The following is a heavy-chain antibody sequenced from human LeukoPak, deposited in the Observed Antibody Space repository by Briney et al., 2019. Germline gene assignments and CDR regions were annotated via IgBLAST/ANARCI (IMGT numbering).Heavy chain of an antibody. V-gene: IGHV3-7*04. J-gene: IGHJ4*02. CDR3: ARGVSWTFDN. D-gene: IGHD6-13*01. Sequence: GGSLRPSCAASGFTFSTYWMSWVRQAPGKGLEWVANIKQDGGEKYYVDSVKGRFAVSRDNAKNSLSLQMNILRVEDTAVYYCARGVSWTFDNWGRGALVTVSS. CDR2: IKQDGGEK. CDR1: GFTFSTYW.